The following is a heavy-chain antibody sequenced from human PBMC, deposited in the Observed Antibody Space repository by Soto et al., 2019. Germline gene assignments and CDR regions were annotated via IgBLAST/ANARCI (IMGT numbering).Heavy chain of an antibody. Sequence: QIILKESGPLLVKPTQTLTLTCTFSGFSLSTSGVGVGWIRQPPGKALEWLALIYWDDDKRYSPSLQSRLIISKDTSKNRVGLIMTNIDTVDPATYYCAHRRRRTNTAVHVDGGFGFWGQRTLVTVSS. D-gene: IGHD5-18*01. V-gene: IGHV2-5*02. CDR3: AHRRRRTNTAVHVDGGFGF. J-gene: IGHJ4*02. CDR2: IYWDDDK. CDR1: GFSLSTSGVG.